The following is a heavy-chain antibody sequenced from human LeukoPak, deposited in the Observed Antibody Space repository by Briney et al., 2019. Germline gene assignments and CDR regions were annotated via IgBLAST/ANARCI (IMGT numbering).Heavy chain of an antibody. CDR2: ISSSGSPI. CDR1: GFTLNSYE. D-gene: IGHD4-11*01. V-gene: IGHV3-48*03. J-gene: IGHJ6*02. CDR3: ARVYSNYDPAAMDV. Sequence: PGGSLRLSCAASGFTLNSYEMNWVRQAPGKGLEWVSYISSSGSPIYYADSVEGRFTISRDNAKNSLYLQMSGLRAEDTAMYYCARVYSNYDPAAMDVWGQGTTVTVSS.